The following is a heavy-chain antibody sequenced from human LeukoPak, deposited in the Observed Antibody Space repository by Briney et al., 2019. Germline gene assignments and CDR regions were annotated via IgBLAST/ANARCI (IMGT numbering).Heavy chain of an antibody. CDR3: ASGHQLPRRNDAFDI. Sequence: GGSLRLSCAASGFTVSSNYMSWVRQAPGKGLEWVSVIYSGGSTYYADSVKGRFTISRDNSKNTLYLQMNSLRAEDTAVYYCASGHQLPRRNDAFDIWGQGTMVTVSS. CDR2: IYSGGST. V-gene: IGHV3-53*01. J-gene: IGHJ3*02. CDR1: GFTVSSNY. D-gene: IGHD2-2*01.